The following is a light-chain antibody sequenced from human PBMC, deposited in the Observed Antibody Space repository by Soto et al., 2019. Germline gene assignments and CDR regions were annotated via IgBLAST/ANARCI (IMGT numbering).Light chain of an antibody. CDR2: GVS. CDR1: ISDFVIYNY. Sequence: QSALTQPASVSGSPGQSITISCTGSISDFVIYNYVSWYQQHPGKAPKLMLYGVSNRPSGVSNRFSGSKSGNTASPTISGLQAEDEADYYCSSHTMSSALQVFGTGTKVTVL. J-gene: IGLJ1*01. V-gene: IGLV2-14*01. CDR3: SSHTMSSALQV.